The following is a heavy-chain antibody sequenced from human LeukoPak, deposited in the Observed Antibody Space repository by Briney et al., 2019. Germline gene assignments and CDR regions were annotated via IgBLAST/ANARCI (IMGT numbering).Heavy chain of an antibody. Sequence: SETLSLTCTVSGGSISSYYWSWIRQPPGKGLEWIGYIYYSGSTNYNPSLKSRVTISVDTSKNQFSLKLSSVTAADTAMYYCARTSSGSYYDFWSGYLPFDYWGQGTLVTVSS. D-gene: IGHD3-3*01. CDR2: IYYSGST. CDR3: ARTSSGSYYDFWSGYLPFDY. CDR1: GGSISSYY. V-gene: IGHV4-59*01. J-gene: IGHJ4*02.